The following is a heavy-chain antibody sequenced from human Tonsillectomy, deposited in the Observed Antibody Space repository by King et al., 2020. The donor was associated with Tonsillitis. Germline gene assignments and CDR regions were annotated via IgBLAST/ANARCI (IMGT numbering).Heavy chain of an antibody. J-gene: IGHJ5*02. CDR2: TYISGST. D-gene: IGHD3-3*01. Sequence: VQLQESGPGLVKPSQTLSLTCSVSGGSISSKIYYWSWIRQPAGKGLEWIGRTYISGSTTYNPSLKSRVTMSIDTSKNQFSLKLSSVTAADTAVYYCAREYYDLLFDPWGQGTLVTVSS. CDR1: GGSISSKIYY. V-gene: IGHV4-61*02. CDR3: AREYYDLLFDP.